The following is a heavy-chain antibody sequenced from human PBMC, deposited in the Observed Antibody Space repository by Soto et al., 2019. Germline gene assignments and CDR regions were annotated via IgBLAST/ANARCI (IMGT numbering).Heavy chain of an antibody. CDR3: ARGKREQLIIYAFDI. CDR2: INSDGSST. V-gene: IGHV3-74*01. J-gene: IGHJ3*02. D-gene: IGHD6-13*01. CDR1: GFTFSSYW. Sequence: EVQLVESGGGLVQPGGSLRLSCAASGFTFSSYWMHWVRQAPGKGLVWVSRINSDGSSTSYADSVKGRFTISRDNAKKVLYLQMNSLGAEETAVDYRARGKREQLIIYAFDIMGQGSIVALAS.